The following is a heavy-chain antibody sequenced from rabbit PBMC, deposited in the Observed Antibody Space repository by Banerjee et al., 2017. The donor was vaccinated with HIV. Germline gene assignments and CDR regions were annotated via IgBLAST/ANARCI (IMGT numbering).Heavy chain of an antibody. D-gene: IGHD8-1*01. CDR1: GLDFSSSYW. CDR2: IYTGSGNT. Sequence: QEQLVESGGGLVTPGASLTLTCTASGLDFSSSYWICWVRQAPGKGLEWIGCIYTGSGNTYYASWAKGRFTISKTSSTTVTLQMTSLTAADTATYFCARDLGSIYYSPDLWGQGTLVTVS. V-gene: IGHV1S45*01. J-gene: IGHJ4*01. CDR3: ARDLGSIYYSPDL.